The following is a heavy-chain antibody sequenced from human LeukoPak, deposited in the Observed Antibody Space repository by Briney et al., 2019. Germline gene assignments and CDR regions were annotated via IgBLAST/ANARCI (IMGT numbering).Heavy chain of an antibody. J-gene: IGHJ4*02. CDR2: INRLPGDT. CDR3: AKVLSMSQDY. CDR1: GFTFSGYA. V-gene: IGHV3-23*01. Sequence: GVSVRLSCAASGFTFSGYAMSWVRQAPGKGLNWLSTINRLPGDTYYADSVKGRFTISRDNSKNTVYLQMDRLRVEDTGVYYCAKVLSMSQDYWGQGTLAT. D-gene: IGHD2-8*01.